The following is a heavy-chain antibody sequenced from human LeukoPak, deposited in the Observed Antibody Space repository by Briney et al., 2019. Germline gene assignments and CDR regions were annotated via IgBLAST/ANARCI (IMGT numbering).Heavy chain of an antibody. J-gene: IGHJ4*02. CDR1: GFTFSNYS. CDR2: ISSSSNYI. D-gene: IGHD5-18*01. V-gene: IGHV3-21*01. Sequence: GGSLRLSCAASGFTFSNYSMNWVRQPPGKGLEWVSSISSSSNYIYYADSVKCRFTISRDNAKNSLYLQMNSLRAEDSAVYYCAREYTAMGFDYWGQGTLVTVSS. CDR3: AREYTAMGFDY.